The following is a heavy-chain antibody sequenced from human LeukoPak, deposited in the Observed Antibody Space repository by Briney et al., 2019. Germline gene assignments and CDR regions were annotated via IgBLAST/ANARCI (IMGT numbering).Heavy chain of an antibody. Sequence: SLRLSCSASGFTFDDYAMHWVRPAPGKGLEWVSGISWNSGSIGYADSVKGRFTISRDNAKNSLYLQMNSLRAEDTAVYYCAELGITMIGGVWGKGTTVTISS. CDR1: GFTFDDYA. J-gene: IGHJ6*04. D-gene: IGHD3-10*02. CDR2: ISWNSGSI. V-gene: IGHV3-9*01. CDR3: AELGITMIGGV.